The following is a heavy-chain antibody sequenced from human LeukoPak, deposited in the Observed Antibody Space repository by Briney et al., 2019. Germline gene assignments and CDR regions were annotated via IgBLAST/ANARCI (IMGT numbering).Heavy chain of an antibody. CDR1: GYTFTNYY. CDR3: ARDILSSGWYAY. Sequence: ASVKVSCKASGYTFTNYYIHWVRQAPGQGLEWMGWIIPNSGGTNYAQKFQGRVTMTRDTSISTAYMELSRLRSDDTAVYYCARDILSSGWYAYWGRGTLVTVSS. CDR2: IIPNSGGT. D-gene: IGHD6-19*01. V-gene: IGHV1-2*02. J-gene: IGHJ4*02.